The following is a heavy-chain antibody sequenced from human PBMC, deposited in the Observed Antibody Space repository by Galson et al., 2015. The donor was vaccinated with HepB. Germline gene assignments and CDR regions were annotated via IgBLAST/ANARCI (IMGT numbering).Heavy chain of an antibody. CDR3: AKDQLYGYYFDY. V-gene: IGHV3-23*01. J-gene: IGHJ4*02. CDR2: ISGSGGST. D-gene: IGHD2-8*02. CDR1: GFTFSSYA. Sequence: SLRLSCAASGFTFSSYAMSWVRQAPGKGLEWVSAISGSGGSTYYADSVKGRFTISRDNSKNTLYLQMNSLRAEDTAVYYCAKDQLYGYYFDYWGQGTLVTVSS.